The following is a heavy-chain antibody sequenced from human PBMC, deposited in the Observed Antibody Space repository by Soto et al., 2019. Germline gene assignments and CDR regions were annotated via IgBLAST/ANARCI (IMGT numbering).Heavy chain of an antibody. CDR3: VKLLAQSFDY. Sequence: EVQLLESGGGLVQPGGSLRLSCAASGFTFSTYAMSWVRQAPGKGLEWVSSIDRNVGGSTNYAESVRGRFTISRDNSKDTLYLQMNSLRAEDTAVYYCVKLLAQSFDYWGQGTLVTVSS. J-gene: IGHJ4*02. CDR1: GFTFSTYA. CDR2: IDRNVGGST. V-gene: IGHV3-23*01.